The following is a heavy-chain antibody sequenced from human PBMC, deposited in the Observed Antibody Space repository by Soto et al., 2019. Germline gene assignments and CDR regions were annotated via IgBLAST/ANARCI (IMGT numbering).Heavy chain of an antibody. CDR1: GGSISSSNW. J-gene: IGHJ6*02. V-gene: IGHV4-4*02. CDR3: ARDVPSSTTTFDYYYGMDV. Sequence: SETLSLTCAVSGGSISSSNWWSWVRPPPGKGLEWIGEIYHSGSTNYNPSLKSRVTISVDKSKNQFSLKLSSVTAADTAVYYCARDVPSSTTTFDYYYGMDVWGQGTTVTVSS. CDR2: IYHSGST. D-gene: IGHD4-17*01.